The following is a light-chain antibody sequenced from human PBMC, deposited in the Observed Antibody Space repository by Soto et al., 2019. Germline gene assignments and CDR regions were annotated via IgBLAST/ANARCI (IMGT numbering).Light chain of an antibody. CDR2: DAS. J-gene: IGKJ2*01. CDR1: QSVSSY. V-gene: IGKV3-11*01. CDR3: QQRSSWPPMYT. Sequence: EIVLTQSPATLSLSPGERATLSCRASQSVSSYLAWYQQKPGQAPRLLIYDASNMATGIPPRFSGSGSGTDFTLTISSLEPEDFAVYYCQQRSSWPPMYTFGQGTKLEIK.